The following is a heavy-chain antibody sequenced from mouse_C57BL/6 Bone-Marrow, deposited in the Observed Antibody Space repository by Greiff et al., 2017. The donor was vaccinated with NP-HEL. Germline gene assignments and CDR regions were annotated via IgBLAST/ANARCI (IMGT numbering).Heavy chain of an antibody. D-gene: IGHD2-4*01. Sequence: EVHLVESGGGLVKPGGSLKLSCAASGFTFSSYAMSWVRQTPEKRLEWVATISDGGSYTYYTDNVKGRFTISRDNAKNNLYLQMSHLKSEDTAMYYCARDWGLPLDYWGQGTTLTVSS. CDR2: ISDGGSYT. V-gene: IGHV5-4*01. J-gene: IGHJ2*01. CDR3: ARDWGLPLDY. CDR1: GFTFSSYA.